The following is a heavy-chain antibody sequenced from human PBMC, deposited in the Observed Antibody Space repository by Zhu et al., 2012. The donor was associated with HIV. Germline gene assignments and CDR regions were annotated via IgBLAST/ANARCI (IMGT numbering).Heavy chain of an antibody. J-gene: IGHJ6*02. CDR2: IYYSGST. V-gene: IGHV4-59*11. Sequence: QVQLQESGPGLVKPSETLSLTCTVSGGSISSHYWSWIRQPPGKGLEWIGYIYYSGSTNYNPSLKSRVTISVDTSKNQFSLKLSSVTAADTAVYYCARGWDGDYGSYYYYGMDVWGQGTTVTVSS. CDR1: GGSISSHY. D-gene: IGHD4-17*01. CDR3: ARGWDGDYGSYYYYGMDV.